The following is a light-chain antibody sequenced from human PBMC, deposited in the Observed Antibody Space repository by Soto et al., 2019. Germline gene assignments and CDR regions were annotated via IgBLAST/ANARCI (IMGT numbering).Light chain of an antibody. Sequence: DIQMTQSPSTLSASVGDSVTITCRASLGISTYLAWYQQGPGKAPKLLIYDGSTLESGVPSRFSGSGSGTEFTLSISGLQPEDFAPYYCQHYNGYSWTFGQGTKVEIK. CDR1: LGISTY. CDR3: QHYNGYSWT. J-gene: IGKJ1*01. CDR2: DGS. V-gene: IGKV1-5*01.